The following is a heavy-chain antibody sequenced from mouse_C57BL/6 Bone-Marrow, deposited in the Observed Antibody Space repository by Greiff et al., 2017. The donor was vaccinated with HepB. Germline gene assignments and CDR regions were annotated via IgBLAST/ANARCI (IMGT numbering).Heavy chain of an antibody. CDR2: ISSGGSYT. J-gene: IGHJ4*01. CDR3: ARQNGDGAMDY. V-gene: IGHV5-6*01. Sequence: EVQGVESGGDLVKPGGSLKLSCAASGFTFSSYGMSWVRQTPDKRLEWVATISSGGSYTYYPDSVKGRFTISRDNAKNTLYLQMSSLKSEDTAMYYCARQNGDGAMDYWGQGTSVTVSS. CDR1: GFTFSSYG. D-gene: IGHD4-1*01.